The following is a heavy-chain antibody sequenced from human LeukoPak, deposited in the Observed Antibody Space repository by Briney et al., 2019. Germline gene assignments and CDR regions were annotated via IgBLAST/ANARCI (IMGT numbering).Heavy chain of an antibody. CDR2: IKQDGSEK. CDR1: GFTFSSYW. CDR3: GRGGGGATFY. D-gene: IGHD1-26*01. V-gene: IGHV3-7*01. Sequence: GGSLRLSCAASGFTFSSYWMSWVRQAPGKGLEWVANIKQDGSEKYYVDSVKGRFTISRDNAKNSLYLQMNSRRAGGTAGDFRGRGGGGATFYWGQGTLVTVSS. J-gene: IGHJ4*02.